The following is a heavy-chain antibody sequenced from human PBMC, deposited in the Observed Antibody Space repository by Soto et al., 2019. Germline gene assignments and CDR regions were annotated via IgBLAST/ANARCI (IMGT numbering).Heavy chain of an antibody. J-gene: IGHJ4*02. D-gene: IGHD2-15*01. CDR3: AGYVGAAFGPFDY. CDR2: INPSGGST. Sequence: ASLKVSCKASGYTFTSYYMHWVRQAPGQGLEWMGIINPSGGSTSYAQKFQGRVTMTRDTSTSTVYMELSSLRAEDTAVYYCAGYVGAAFGPFDYWGQGALVTVSS. CDR1: GYTFTSYY. V-gene: IGHV1-46*01.